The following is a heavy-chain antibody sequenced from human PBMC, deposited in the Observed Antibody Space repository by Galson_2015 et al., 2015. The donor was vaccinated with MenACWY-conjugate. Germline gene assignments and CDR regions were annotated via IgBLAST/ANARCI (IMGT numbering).Heavy chain of an antibody. CDR3: ARGGGFCSGTNCYGIDY. D-gene: IGHD2-15*01. CDR2: ISSDGSNK. CDR1: GYTFTNYY. Sequence: SCKASGYTFTNYYMHWVRQAPGKGLEWVAVISSDGSNKYYADSVKGRFTISRDNSKNTLYLLMNSPRAEDTSFYFCARGGGFCSGTNCYGIDYWGQGTLVTVSS. J-gene: IGHJ4*02. V-gene: IGHV3-30*04.